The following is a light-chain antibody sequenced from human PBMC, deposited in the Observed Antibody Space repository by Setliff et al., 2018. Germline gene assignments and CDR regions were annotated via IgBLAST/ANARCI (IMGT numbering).Light chain of an antibody. Sequence: QSVLAQPASVSGSPGQSITISCTGTSSVVGGYNYVSWYQQHPGKAPKLMIYDVSNRPSGVSNRFSGSKSGNTASLTISGLQAEDEADYYCSSYTSSSTQVFGTGTKGTV. CDR1: SSVVGGYNY. J-gene: IGLJ1*01. V-gene: IGLV2-14*03. CDR2: DVS. CDR3: SSYTSSSTQV.